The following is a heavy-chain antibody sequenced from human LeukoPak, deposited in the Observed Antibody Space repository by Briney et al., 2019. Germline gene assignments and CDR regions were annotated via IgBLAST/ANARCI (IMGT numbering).Heavy chain of an antibody. CDR3: ASFQVYRSSTSCLDAFDI. V-gene: IGHV3-23*01. J-gene: IGHJ3*02. Sequence: GGSLRLSCAASGFTFSSYAMSWVRQAPGKGLEWVSAISGSGGSTYYAYYADSVKGRFTISRDNAKNSLYLQMNSLRAEDTAVYYCASFQVYRSSTSCLDAFDIWGRGTWSPSLQ. CDR2: ISGSGGSTYYA. D-gene: IGHD2-2*01. CDR1: GFTFSSYA.